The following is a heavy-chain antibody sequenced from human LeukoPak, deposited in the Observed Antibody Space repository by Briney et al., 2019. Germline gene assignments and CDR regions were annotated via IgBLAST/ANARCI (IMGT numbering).Heavy chain of an antibody. CDR1: GFTFSSYA. Sequence: GGSLRLSCAASGFTFSSYAMSWVRQAPGKGLEWVSAISGSGGSTYYADSVMGRFTISRDNSKNTLYLRMNSLRAEDTAVYYCAKDSNTAMVLSNFDYWGQGTLVTVSS. V-gene: IGHV3-23*01. CDR3: AKDSNTAMVLSNFDY. CDR2: ISGSGGST. J-gene: IGHJ4*02. D-gene: IGHD5-18*01.